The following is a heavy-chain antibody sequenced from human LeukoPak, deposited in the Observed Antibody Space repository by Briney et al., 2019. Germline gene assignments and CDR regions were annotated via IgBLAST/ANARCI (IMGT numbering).Heavy chain of an antibody. Sequence: ASVKVSCKASGYTFTSYDINWVRQATGQGLEWMGWMNPNSGNTGYAQKFQGRVTMTRNTSISTAYMELSRLRSDDTAVYYCARDNDSSGYYADYWGQGTLVTVSS. CDR3: ARDNDSSGYYADY. CDR1: GYTFTSYD. V-gene: IGHV1-8*01. D-gene: IGHD3-22*01. J-gene: IGHJ4*02. CDR2: MNPNSGNT.